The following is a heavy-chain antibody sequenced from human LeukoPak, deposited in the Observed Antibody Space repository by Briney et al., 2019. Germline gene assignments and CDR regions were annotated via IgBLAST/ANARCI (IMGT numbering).Heavy chain of an antibody. CDR2: LNPNNGYT. CDR1: GYTFIDYF. Sequence: ASVKVSCKTSGYTFIDYFIHWVRQAPGQGLEGMGRLNPNNGYTFYTEEFQGRVTMTSDTSISTAYTELTSLTSDDTALYYCARDLSSTANWEFDYWGQGTLVTVSS. V-gene: IGHV1-2*06. D-gene: IGHD7-27*01. CDR3: ARDLSSTANWEFDY. J-gene: IGHJ4*02.